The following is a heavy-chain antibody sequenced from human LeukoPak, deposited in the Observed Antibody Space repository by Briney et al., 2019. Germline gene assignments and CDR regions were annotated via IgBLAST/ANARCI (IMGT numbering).Heavy chain of an antibody. CDR3: AKVRVTMIVVVYFDY. V-gene: IGHV3-48*01. J-gene: IGHJ4*02. D-gene: IGHD3-22*01. CDR1: GFTFSSYT. Sequence: GGSLRLSCAASGFTFSSYTMNWVRQAPGKGLEWVSYISGNSSIIYYADSVKGRFTISRDNSKNTLYLQMNSLRAEDTAVYYCAKVRVTMIVVVYFDYWGQGTLVTVSS. CDR2: ISGNSSII.